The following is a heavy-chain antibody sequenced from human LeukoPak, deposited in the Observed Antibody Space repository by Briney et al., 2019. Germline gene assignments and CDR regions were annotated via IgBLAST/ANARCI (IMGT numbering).Heavy chain of an antibody. J-gene: IGHJ5*02. Sequence: SETLSLTCTVSGGSISSSSYYWGWIRQPPGKGLEWIGSIYYSGSTYYNPSLKSRVTISVDTSKNQFSLKLSSVTAADTSVYYCARDLMLVEVNWFDPWGQGTLVTVTS. D-gene: IGHD6-6*01. CDR2: IYYSGST. CDR1: GGSISSSSYY. V-gene: IGHV4-39*07. CDR3: ARDLMLVEVNWFDP.